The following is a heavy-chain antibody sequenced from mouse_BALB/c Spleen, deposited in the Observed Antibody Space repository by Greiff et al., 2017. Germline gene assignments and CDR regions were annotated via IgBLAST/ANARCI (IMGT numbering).Heavy chain of an antibody. Sequence: EVKVEESGPSLVKPSQTLSLTCSVTGDSITSGYWNWIRKFPGNKLEYMGYISYSGSTYYNPSLKSRLSITRDTSKNQYYLQLNSVTTEDTATYYCARGTFAWFAYWGQGTLVTVSA. J-gene: IGHJ3*01. V-gene: IGHV3-8*02. CDR1: GDSITSGY. CDR3: ARGTFAWFAY. CDR2: ISYSGST.